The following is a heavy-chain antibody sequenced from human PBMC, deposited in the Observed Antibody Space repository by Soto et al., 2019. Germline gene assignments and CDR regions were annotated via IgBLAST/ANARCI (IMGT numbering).Heavy chain of an antibody. D-gene: IGHD1-26*01. V-gene: IGHV1-2*02. CDR3: ARGWELIHFYFDS. CDR1: GYTFTGYY. J-gene: IGHJ4*02. Sequence: ASVKVSCKASGYTFTGYYMHWVRQAPGQGLEWMGWINPNSGGTNYAQKFQGRVTMTRDTSISTAYMELSRLRTDDSAVYYCARGWELIHFYFDSWGQGTLVTVSS. CDR2: INPNSGGT.